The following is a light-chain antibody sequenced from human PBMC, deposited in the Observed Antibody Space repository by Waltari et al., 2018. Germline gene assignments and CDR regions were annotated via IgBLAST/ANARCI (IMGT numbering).Light chain of an antibody. CDR2: DAS. J-gene: IGKJ4*01. CDR1: QSVGTY. V-gene: IGKV3-11*01. CDR3: QQRRSWPLT. Sequence: EIVLTQSPAILSFPPGERATLSCRASQSVGTYLAWYQQRPGQSPGLLIYDASYRATGIPGRFSGSGSETDFTLTISSLQPEDFAVYYCQQRRSWPLTFGGGTRVQI.